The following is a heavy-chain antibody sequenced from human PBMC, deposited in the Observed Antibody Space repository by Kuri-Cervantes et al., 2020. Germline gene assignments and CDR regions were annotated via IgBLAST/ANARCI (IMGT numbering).Heavy chain of an antibody. V-gene: IGHV1-69*13. Sequence: SVKVSCKASGYTFTSYGISWVRQAPGQGLEWMGGIIPIFGTANYAQKFQGRVTITADESTSTAYMELSSLRSEDTAVYYCARVEPIFCSSTSCYVRDWGQGTLVTVSS. CDR2: IIPIFGTA. CDR1: GYTFTSYG. CDR3: ARVEPIFCSSTSCYVRD. D-gene: IGHD2-2*01. J-gene: IGHJ4*02.